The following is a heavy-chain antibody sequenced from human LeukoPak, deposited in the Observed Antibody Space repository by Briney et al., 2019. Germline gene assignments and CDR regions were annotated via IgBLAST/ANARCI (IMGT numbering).Heavy chain of an antibody. D-gene: IGHD5-12*01. Sequence: GGSLRLSCAASGFTFSSYDMHWVRQATGKGLEWVSAIGTAGDTYYPGSVKGRFTISRENAKNFLYLQMNSLRAEDTAVYYCARVGGVGGPGYSGYEFDYWGQGTLVTVSS. V-gene: IGHV3-13*01. CDR1: GFTFSSYD. CDR3: ARVGGVGGPGYSGYEFDY. CDR2: IGTAGDT. J-gene: IGHJ4*02.